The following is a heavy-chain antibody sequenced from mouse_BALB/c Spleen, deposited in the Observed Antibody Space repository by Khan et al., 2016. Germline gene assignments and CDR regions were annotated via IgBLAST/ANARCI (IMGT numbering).Heavy chain of an antibody. D-gene: IGHD2-4*01. J-gene: IGHJ4*01. Sequence: EVKLEESGGGLVQPGGSMKLSCVASGFTFSNYWMNWVRQSPEKGLEWVAEIRLKSNNYATHYAESVKGRFTISRADSKSSVHLQMNNLRAEDAGIYYCTKDDYGAMDYWGQGTSVTVSS. CDR2: IRLKSNNYAT. CDR3: TKDDYGAMDY. V-gene: IGHV6-6*02. CDR1: GFTFSNYW.